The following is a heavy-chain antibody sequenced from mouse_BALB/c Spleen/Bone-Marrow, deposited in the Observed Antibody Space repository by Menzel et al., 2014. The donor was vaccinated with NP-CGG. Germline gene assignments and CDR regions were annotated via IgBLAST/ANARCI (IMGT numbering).Heavy chain of an antibody. D-gene: IGHD1-1*01. Sequence: EVMLVESGGGLVQPGGSLRLSCATSGFTFTDYYMSWVRQPPGKALEWLGFVRNKANGYTTEYSASVKGRFTISRDNSQSILYLQMNTLRAEDSATYYCARDRGGLLHDYWGQGTTLTASS. CDR2: VRNKANGYTT. CDR3: ARDRGGLLHDY. CDR1: GFTFTDYY. V-gene: IGHV7-3*02. J-gene: IGHJ2*01.